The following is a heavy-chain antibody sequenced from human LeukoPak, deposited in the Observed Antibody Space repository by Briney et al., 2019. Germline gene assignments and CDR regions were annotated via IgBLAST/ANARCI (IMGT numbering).Heavy chain of an antibody. CDR2: FEPEDGET. Sequence: ASVKVSCKVSGYTLTEISMHWVRQAPGKGLEWMGGFEPEDGETIYAQKFQGRVTMTDDTSTDTAYMELNSLRAEDTAVYYCAKDGLTDPYDSSGYPEYFQHWGQGTLVTVSS. CDR3: AKDGLTDPYDSSGYPEYFQH. V-gene: IGHV1-24*01. J-gene: IGHJ1*01. D-gene: IGHD3-22*01. CDR1: GYTLTEIS.